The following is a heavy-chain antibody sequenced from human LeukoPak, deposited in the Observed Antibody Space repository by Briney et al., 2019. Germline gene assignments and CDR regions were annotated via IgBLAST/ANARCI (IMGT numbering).Heavy chain of an antibody. D-gene: IGHD6-19*01. Sequence: KPSQTLSLTCGISGDSVSSNSATWNWIRQSPSRGLERLGRTYYRSKWYYEYAVSLQGRITIDPDTSNNQFSLQLDSVTPEDTALYYCARGFSVAALDYWAQGNLVTVSS. CDR2: TYYRSKWYY. CDR1: GDSVSSNSAT. CDR3: ARGFSVAALDY. V-gene: IGHV6-1*01. J-gene: IGHJ4*02.